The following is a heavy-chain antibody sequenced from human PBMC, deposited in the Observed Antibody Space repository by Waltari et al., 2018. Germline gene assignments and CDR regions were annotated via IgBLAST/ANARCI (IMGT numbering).Heavy chain of an antibody. Sequence: QVQLVESGGGVVQPGRSLRLSCAASGFIFRTYGMHWVRQAPGKGLEWVELISYDGSDKYYADSVKGRFTISRDNSKNTLYLQMNTLRAEDTALYYCAGGPQSGASSAWYGWFDPWGQGTLVTVSS. V-gene: IGHV3-30*03. CDR1: GFIFRTYG. CDR2: ISYDGSDK. CDR3: AGGPQSGASSAWYGWFDP. J-gene: IGHJ5*02. D-gene: IGHD6-13*01.